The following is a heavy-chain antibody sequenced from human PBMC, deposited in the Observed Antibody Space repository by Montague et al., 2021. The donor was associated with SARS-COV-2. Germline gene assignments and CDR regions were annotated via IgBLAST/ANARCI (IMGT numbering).Heavy chain of an antibody. V-gene: IGHV4-39*01. Sequence: SETLSLTCTVSGGSIGTGYYYWSWIRQPPGKGLEWIGTVYYSGNTYYNPSLKSRVTISVDTSTNQFSLQLTSVTVADTAIYYCARRNCCSSSRCYNGGFDNWGQGAVVTVSS. D-gene: IGHD2-2*01. J-gene: IGHJ3*02. CDR2: VYYSGNT. CDR1: GGSIGTGYYY. CDR3: ARRNCCSSSRCYNGGFDN.